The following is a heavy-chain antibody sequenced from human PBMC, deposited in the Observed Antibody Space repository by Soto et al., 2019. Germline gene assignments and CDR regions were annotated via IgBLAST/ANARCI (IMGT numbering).Heavy chain of an antibody. V-gene: IGHV1-18*01. CDR3: ARETGARVRDTHYYMDV. Sequence: GASVKVSCKASGYTFTSYGISWVRQAPGQGLEWMGWISAYNGNTNYAQKLQGRVTMTTDTSTSTAYMELRSLRSDDTAVYYCARETGARVRDTHYYMDVWGKGTTVTVSS. J-gene: IGHJ6*03. CDR1: GYTFTSYG. D-gene: IGHD3-10*01. CDR2: ISAYNGNT.